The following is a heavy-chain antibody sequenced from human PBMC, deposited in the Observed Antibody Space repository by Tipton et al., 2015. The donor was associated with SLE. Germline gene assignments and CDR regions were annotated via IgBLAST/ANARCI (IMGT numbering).Heavy chain of an antibody. CDR1: GFAFRNFA. Sequence: SLRLSCAASGFAFRNFAMHWVRQAPGKGLDWVTVVSYDGTTKYYADSVKGRFTISRDNSKNTLYLQMNSLRAEDTAVYYCARKDILRFLEWFEDYFDYWGQGTLVTVSS. CDR3: ARKDILRFLEWFEDYFDY. V-gene: IGHV3-30-3*01. J-gene: IGHJ4*02. D-gene: IGHD3-3*01. CDR2: VSYDGTTK.